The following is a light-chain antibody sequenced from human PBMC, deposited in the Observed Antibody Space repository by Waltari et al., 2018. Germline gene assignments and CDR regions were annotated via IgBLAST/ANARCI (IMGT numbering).Light chain of an antibody. CDR1: QTVSSY. Sequence: DIQMTQSPSSLSASVGARVPITCRASQTVSSYLNWYQQKPGKAPKLLIYAASNLQSGVPSRFSGSGSGTDFTLTISSLQPEDFATYYCQQSYSTPLTFGPGTKVDIK. V-gene: IGKV1-39*01. CDR2: AAS. CDR3: QQSYSTPLT. J-gene: IGKJ3*01.